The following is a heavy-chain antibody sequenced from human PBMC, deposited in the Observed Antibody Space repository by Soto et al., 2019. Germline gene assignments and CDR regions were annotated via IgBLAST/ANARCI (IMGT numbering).Heavy chain of an antibody. V-gene: IGHV4-59*08. CDR3: ARHCRFGSCNPLMAV. CDR2: IYNSETT. Sequence: PSETLSLTCTVSGGSMRSYYWSWPRQPPGKGLEWIGYIYNSETTRYNPSLMSRVTISADTTETQFSLKLSSVTAADTAVYYCARHCRFGSCNPLMAVWGKGPTVTVSS. D-gene: IGHD2-15*01. CDR1: GGSMRSYY. J-gene: IGHJ6*03.